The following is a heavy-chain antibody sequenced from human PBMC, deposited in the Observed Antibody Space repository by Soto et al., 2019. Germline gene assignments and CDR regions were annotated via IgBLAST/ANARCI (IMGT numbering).Heavy chain of an antibody. CDR3: ASAMKYSYGYL. CDR2: IYASDSDT. D-gene: IGHD5-18*01. CDR1: GYTFISYS. V-gene: IGHV5-51*01. Sequence: GESLKISCKGSGYTFISYSIGWVRQMPGKGLEWMGIIYASDSDTRYSPSFQGQVTISVDKSISTAYLQWSSLKASDTATYYCASAMKYSYGYLWGQGTLVTVSS. J-gene: IGHJ4*02.